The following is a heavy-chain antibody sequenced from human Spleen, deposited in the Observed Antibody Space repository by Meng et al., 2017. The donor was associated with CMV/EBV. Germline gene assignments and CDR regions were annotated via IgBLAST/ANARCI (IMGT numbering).Heavy chain of an antibody. J-gene: IGHJ4*02. CDR3: ARDRGVPAAPDY. V-gene: IGHV4-34*01. CDR1: GGCVSSYY. Sequence: QMQPQQWCAGLLKPSASLSLTCAVYGGCVSSYYWSWIRQPAGKGLEWIGEINHSGSTNYNPSLKSRVTISVDTSKNQFSLKLSSVTAADTAVYYCARDRGVPAAPDYWGQGTLVTVSS. D-gene: IGHD2-2*01. CDR2: INHSGST.